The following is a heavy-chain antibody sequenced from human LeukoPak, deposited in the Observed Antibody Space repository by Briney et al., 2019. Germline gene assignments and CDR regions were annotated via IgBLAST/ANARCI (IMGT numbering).Heavy chain of an antibody. CDR3: ARARGTYANDAFDI. J-gene: IGHJ3*02. D-gene: IGHD1-26*01. CDR2: IFPADSDT. Sequence: GESPLISRKGSGYSFTNYWIGCVRQMPGRNLEWMMIIFPADSDTRYSPSFQGQVTISADTSISTAYLHWSSLRSSDTAMYYCARARGTYANDAFDIWGQGTMVTVSP. V-gene: IGHV5-51*01. CDR1: GYSFTNYW.